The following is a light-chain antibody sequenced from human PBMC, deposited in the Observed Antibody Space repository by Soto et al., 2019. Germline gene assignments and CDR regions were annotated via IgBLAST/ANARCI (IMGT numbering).Light chain of an antibody. CDR2: GAS. V-gene: IGKV3-20*01. CDR3: QQYGSSPPWT. Sequence: ETVMTQSPATLSVSPGEGATLSCRASQSVNSNLAWYQQKLGQAPRVLIFGASTRATGIPDRFSGSGSGTDFTLTISRLEPEDFAVYYCQQYGSSPPWTFGQGTKVDIK. J-gene: IGKJ1*01. CDR1: QSVNSN.